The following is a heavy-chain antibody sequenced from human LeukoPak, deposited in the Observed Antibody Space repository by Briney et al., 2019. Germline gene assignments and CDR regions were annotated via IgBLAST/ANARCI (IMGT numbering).Heavy chain of an antibody. J-gene: IGHJ4*02. CDR2: ISVYNGNT. CDR1: GYTFTSYG. Sequence: ASMKVSCKASGYTFTSYGITWVRQAPGQGLEWMGWISVYNGNTNYAQKLQGRVTMTTDTSTSTAYMGLRSLRSDDTAVYYCARDSLSLFDYWGQGTLVTVSS. V-gene: IGHV1-18*01. CDR3: ARDSLSLFDY.